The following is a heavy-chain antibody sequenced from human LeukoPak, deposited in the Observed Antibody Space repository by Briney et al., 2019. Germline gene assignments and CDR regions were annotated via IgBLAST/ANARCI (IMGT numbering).Heavy chain of an antibody. D-gene: IGHD2-2*01. J-gene: IGHJ5*02. CDR1: GDSVSSNSVT. CDR3: ARRLTQYDCFDP. CDR2: TYYRSTLYN. V-gene: IGHV6-1*01. Sequence: SQTLSLTCAISGDSVSSNSVTWNWIRQSPSRGLEWLGRTYYRSTLYNDYAVSVRGRITVNPNTSKTQFSLHLNSVTPEDTAVYYCARRLTQYDCFDPWGQGTLVTVSS.